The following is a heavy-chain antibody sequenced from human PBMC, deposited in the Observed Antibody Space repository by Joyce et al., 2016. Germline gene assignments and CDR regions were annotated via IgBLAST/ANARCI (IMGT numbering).Heavy chain of an antibody. V-gene: IGHV4-39*01. J-gene: IGHJ4*02. D-gene: IGHD1-7*01. CDR2: VENAGRA. Sequence: QLQLQQSGPGLVKPSGTLSLTCTVSGGRIISTSFSWGWFRQPPGQGLEWIGTVENAGRAYPIPSLKSRVTIFVDAPENQFSLKLTSVTASDTALYFCAELRPTGNYGRGLPDYWGQGTPVTVSS. CDR3: AELRPTGNYGRGLPDY. CDR1: GGRIISTSFS.